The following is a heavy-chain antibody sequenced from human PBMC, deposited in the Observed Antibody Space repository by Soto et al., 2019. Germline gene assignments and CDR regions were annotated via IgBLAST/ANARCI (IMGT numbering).Heavy chain of an antibody. CDR3: ARVRATDYEIDY. CDR2: IKRDGSEK. CDR1: GFMFGSYW. J-gene: IGHJ4*02. D-gene: IGHD4-17*01. V-gene: IGHV3-7*03. Sequence: EVQLVESGGGLVQPGGSLRLSCTASGFMFGSYWMTWVRHVPGKGLQWVANIKRDGSEKYYVDFVKGRFTISRDNADNSVFLDMNNLRVDDTATYYCARVRATDYEIDYWGQGALVIVSS.